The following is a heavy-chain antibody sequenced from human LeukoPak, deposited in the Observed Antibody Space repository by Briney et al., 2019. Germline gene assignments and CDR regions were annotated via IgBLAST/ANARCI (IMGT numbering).Heavy chain of an antibody. J-gene: IGHJ4*02. Sequence: GRSLRLSCAASGFTFSSYGMHWVRQAPGKGLEWVAVIWYDGSNKYYANSVKGRFTISRDNSKNTLYLQMNSLRAEGTAVYYCARLDAPTGAIDYWGQGTLVTVSS. CDR2: IWYDGSNK. CDR3: ARLDAPTGAIDY. CDR1: GFTFSSYG. V-gene: IGHV3-33*01. D-gene: IGHD7-27*01.